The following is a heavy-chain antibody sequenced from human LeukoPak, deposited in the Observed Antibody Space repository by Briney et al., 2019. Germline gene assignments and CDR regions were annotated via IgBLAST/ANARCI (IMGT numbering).Heavy chain of an antibody. Sequence: GASVKVSCKVSGYTLTELSMHWVRQAPGKGLEWMGGFDPEDGETIYAQKFQGRVTMTEDTSTDTAYMELSSLRSEDTAVYYCARRSSSWSYNWFDPWGQGTLVTVSS. V-gene: IGHV1-24*01. CDR1: GYTLTELS. D-gene: IGHD6-13*01. J-gene: IGHJ5*02. CDR3: ARRSSSWSYNWFDP. CDR2: FDPEDGET.